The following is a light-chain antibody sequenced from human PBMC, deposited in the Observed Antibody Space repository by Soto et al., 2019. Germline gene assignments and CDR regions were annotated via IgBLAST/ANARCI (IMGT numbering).Light chain of an antibody. CDR1: QSVSSN. J-gene: IGKJ3*01. CDR3: QQYNNWPSIFT. CDR2: GAS. V-gene: IGKV3-15*01. Sequence: EIVMTQSPATLSVSPGERATLSCRASQSVSSNLAWYQQKPGQAPRHLIYGASTRATGIPARFSGSGSGTEFTLTISSLQSEDFAVYYCQQYNNWPSIFTFGPGTKVDIK.